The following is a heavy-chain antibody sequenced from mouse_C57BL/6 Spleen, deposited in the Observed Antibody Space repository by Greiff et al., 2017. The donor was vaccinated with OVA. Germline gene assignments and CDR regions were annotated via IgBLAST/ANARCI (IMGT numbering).Heavy chain of an antibody. D-gene: IGHD1-1*01. J-gene: IGHJ2*01. Sequence: ESGAELARPGASVKMSCKASGYTFTSYTMHWVKQRPGQGLEWIGYINPSSGYTKYNQKFKDKATLTADKSSSTAYMQLSSLTSEDSAVYYCARSWGTVALDYWGQGTTLTVSS. CDR2: INPSSGYT. V-gene: IGHV1-4*01. CDR3: ARSWGTVALDY. CDR1: GYTFTSYT.